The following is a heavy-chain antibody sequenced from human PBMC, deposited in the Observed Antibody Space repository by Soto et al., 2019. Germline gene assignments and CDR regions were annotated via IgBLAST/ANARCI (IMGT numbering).Heavy chain of an antibody. D-gene: IGHD6-13*01. CDR1: GFTFSSYA. V-gene: IGHV3-30-3*01. CDR3: ASGETAAGDY. J-gene: IGHJ4*02. CDR2: ISYDGSNK. Sequence: QVQLVESGGGVVQPGRSLRLSCAASGFTFSSYAMHWVRQAPGKGLEWVAVISYDGSNKYYADSVKGRFTISRDKSKNTLYLQMNSLRAEDTAVYYCASGETAAGDYWGQGTLVTVSS.